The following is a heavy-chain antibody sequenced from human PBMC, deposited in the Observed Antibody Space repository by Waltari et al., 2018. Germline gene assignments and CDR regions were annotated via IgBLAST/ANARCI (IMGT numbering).Heavy chain of an antibody. J-gene: IGHJ4*02. Sequence: EVQLLESGGDLVQPGGSLRLSCTVFGFIFSSYALTWVRQAPGKGLEWVSGISYNGGTTYYADSVKARFTISRDNSRNTLFLQMNSLRAEDTAVYYCARDQFGLAAVRALLSWGRGTLVTVSS. CDR3: ARDQFGLAAVRALLS. CDR1: GFIFSSYA. CDR2: ISYNGGTT. V-gene: IGHV3-23*01. D-gene: IGHD6-13*01.